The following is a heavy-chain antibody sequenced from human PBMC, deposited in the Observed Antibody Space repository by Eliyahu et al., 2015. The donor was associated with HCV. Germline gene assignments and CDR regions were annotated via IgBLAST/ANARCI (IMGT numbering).Heavy chain of an antibody. CDR2: ISYDGGDI. CDR3: ARDSWGIDY. Sequence: QVQLVESGGGVVXPGRSLRLSCXTSGFTFXDYSMRWVRQGPGKGVEWVSVISYDGGDIHYTDSVKGRFAISRDNSRSILYLQMNSLRPEDTATYYCARDSWGIDYWGQGALVTVSS. V-gene: IGHV3-30*09. CDR1: GFTFXDYS. D-gene: IGHD3-16*01. J-gene: IGHJ4*02.